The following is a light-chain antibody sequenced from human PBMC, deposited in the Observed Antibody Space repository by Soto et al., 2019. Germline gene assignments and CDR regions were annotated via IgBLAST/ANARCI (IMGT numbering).Light chain of an antibody. V-gene: IGKV1D-12*01. J-gene: IGKJ2*01. CDR2: ATS. Sequence: DIQLTQSPSSVSASVGDTVTITCRASQDISSWLAWYQQKPGKAPKLLIYATSNLQSGVPSRFSGSGSGTDFTLTITSLQPEDFASYYCQQADTFPYTFCQGTKLEIK. CDR3: QQADTFPYT. CDR1: QDISSW.